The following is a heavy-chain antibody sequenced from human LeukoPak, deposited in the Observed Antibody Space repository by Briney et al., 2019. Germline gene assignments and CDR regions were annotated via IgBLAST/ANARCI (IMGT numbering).Heavy chain of an antibody. CDR3: AKGALPVAFLELIRRATYFSNYMGD. CDR2: ISPYCNNK. Sequence: GGSLRLSCDASGFTFTTCPMHWVRQAPRKGLELLTFISPYCNNKDVADSVQDRLTVSRDNSNNTLFMQMTSLTTEDSAVYYCAKGALPVAFLELIRRATYFSNYMGDWGKGTMVIVSS. J-gene: IGHJ6*03. V-gene: IGHV3-30*04. D-gene: IGHD3-3*02. CDR1: GFTFTTCP.